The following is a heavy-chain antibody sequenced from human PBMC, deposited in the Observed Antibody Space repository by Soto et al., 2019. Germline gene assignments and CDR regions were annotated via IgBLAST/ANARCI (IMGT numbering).Heavy chain of an antibody. J-gene: IGHJ4*02. CDR3: ARTSDF. Sequence: ELPLVESGGDSVQPGGSLRLSCAASGFTFSTYWMHWVRQTPGKRLLWVSRTNPNGTSTDYADSVRGRFTVSRDNAKNTLYLQMNGLRADDTAVYYCARTSDFWGQGTLVTVSS. CDR2: TNPNGTST. V-gene: IGHV3-74*01. CDR1: GFTFSTYW.